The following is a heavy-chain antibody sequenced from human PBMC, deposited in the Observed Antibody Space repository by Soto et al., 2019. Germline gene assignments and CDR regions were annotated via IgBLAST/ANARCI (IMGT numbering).Heavy chain of an antibody. D-gene: IGHD5-18*01. Sequence: KPSETLSLTCAVYGGSFSGYYWSWIRQPPGKGLEWIGEINHSGSTNYNPSLKSRVTISVDTSKNQFSLKLSSVTAADTAVYYCASYGYSYGFDYWGQGTLVTVSS. V-gene: IGHV4-34*01. CDR2: INHSGST. J-gene: IGHJ4*02. CDR1: GGSFSGYY. CDR3: ASYGYSYGFDY.